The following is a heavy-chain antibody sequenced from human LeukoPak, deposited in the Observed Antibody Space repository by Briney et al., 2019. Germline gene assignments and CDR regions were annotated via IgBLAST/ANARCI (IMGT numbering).Heavy chain of an antibody. D-gene: IGHD1-1*01. Sequence: GGSLRLSCAASGFAFSSYRMNWVRQAPGKGLEWVSTISGGGGRTWYADSVKGRFTISRDNSKNTVDVQLNSLRAEDTAVYYCAKFRGSERTAIDSWGQGTLVAVSS. J-gene: IGHJ4*02. V-gene: IGHV3-23*01. CDR3: AKFRGSERTAIDS. CDR1: GFAFSSYR. CDR2: ISGGGGRT.